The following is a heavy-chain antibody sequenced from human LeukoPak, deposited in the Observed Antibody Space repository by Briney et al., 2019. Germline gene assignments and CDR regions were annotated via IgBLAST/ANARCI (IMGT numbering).Heavy chain of an antibody. CDR2: INPRGGST. CDR1: GYTFTLYY. Sequence: ASVKVSCKASGYTFTLYYMHWVRQAPGQGLEWMGIINPRGGSTSYPQKFRGRITMTRDTSTTTVYMELSSLRSEDSAVYYCARGGYSSSSGSDYWGQGTLVTVSS. J-gene: IGHJ4*02. CDR3: ARGGYSSSSGSDY. D-gene: IGHD6-6*01. V-gene: IGHV1-46*01.